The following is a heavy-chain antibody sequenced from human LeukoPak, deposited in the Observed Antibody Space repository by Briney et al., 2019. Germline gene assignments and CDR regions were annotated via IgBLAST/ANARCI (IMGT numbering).Heavy chain of an antibody. CDR3: ARGAGSSRPSYYHGLDV. D-gene: IGHD2-2*01. CDR2: VRNKANSFTT. Sequence: GGSLRLSCAASGFTFSDHYMDWVRQAPGKGLEWVGRVRNKANSFTTEYAASVKGRYTVSRDDSKNSVYLQMNSLNTEDTAVYYCARGAGSSRPSYYHGLDVWGQGTTVTVSS. J-gene: IGHJ6*02. CDR1: GFTFSDHY. V-gene: IGHV3-72*01.